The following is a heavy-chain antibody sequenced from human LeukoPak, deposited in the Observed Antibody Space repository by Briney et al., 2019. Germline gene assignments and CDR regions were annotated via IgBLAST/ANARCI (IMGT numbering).Heavy chain of an antibody. CDR1: GYTFTSYA. CDR2: INAGNGNT. Sequence: ASVKVSCKASGYTFTSYAMHWVRQAPGQRLEWMGWINAGNGNTKYSQKFQGRVTITRDTSASTAYMELSSLRSEDTAVYYCARSTVQRLGELSPPLDYWGQGTLVTVSS. V-gene: IGHV1-3*01. J-gene: IGHJ4*02. CDR3: ARSTVQRLGELSPPLDY. D-gene: IGHD3-16*02.